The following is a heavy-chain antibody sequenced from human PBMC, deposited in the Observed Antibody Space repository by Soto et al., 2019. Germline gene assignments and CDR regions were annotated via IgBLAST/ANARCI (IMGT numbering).Heavy chain of an antibody. CDR2: ISRSHSDI. Sequence: GGSLRLSCSASGFSISNFGMFWVRQAPGRGLEWISFISRSHSDIYYADSVKGRFTISRDNAKNSMFLQMNSLRAEDTAVYYCTRGPRPSSVGTGAFWGLGALVTVSS. CDR1: GFSISNFG. J-gene: IGHJ4*02. V-gene: IGHV3-48*03. D-gene: IGHD3-10*01. CDR3: TRGPRPSSVGTGAF.